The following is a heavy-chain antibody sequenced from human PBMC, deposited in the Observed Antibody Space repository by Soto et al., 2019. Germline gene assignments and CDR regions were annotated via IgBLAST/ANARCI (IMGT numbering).Heavy chain of an antibody. CDR2: ISYDGSNK. V-gene: IGHV3-30-3*01. D-gene: IGHD6-13*01. CDR3: ARRSRIAAAGTSADAFDI. CDR1: GFTFSSYA. Sequence: PGGSLRLSCAASGFTFSSYAMHWVRQAPGKGLEWVAVISYDGSNKYYADSVKGRFTISRDNSKNTLYLQMNSLRAEDTAVYYCARRSRIAAAGTSADAFDIWGQGTMVTVSS. J-gene: IGHJ3*02.